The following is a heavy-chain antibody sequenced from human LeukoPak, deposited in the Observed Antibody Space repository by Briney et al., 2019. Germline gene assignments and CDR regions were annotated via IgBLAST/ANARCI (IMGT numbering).Heavy chain of an antibody. V-gene: IGHV3-33*01. CDR2: IWYDGSNK. CDR1: GFTFSSYG. Sequence: PGGSLRLSCAASGFTFSSYGMHWVRQAPGKGLEWVAVIWYDGSNKYYADFVKGRFAISRDNSKNTLYLQMNSLRAEDTAVYYCARDGRTTYYYDSSGYAFDIWGQGTMVTVSS. CDR3: ARDGRTTYYYDSSGYAFDI. J-gene: IGHJ3*02. D-gene: IGHD3-22*01.